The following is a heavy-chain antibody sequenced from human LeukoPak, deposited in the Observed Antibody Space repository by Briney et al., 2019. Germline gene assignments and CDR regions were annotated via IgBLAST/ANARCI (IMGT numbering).Heavy chain of an antibody. CDR1: GFTFSSYA. V-gene: IGHV3-23*01. Sequence: GGSLRLSCAASGFTFSSYAMSWVRQAPGKGLEWVSGISGSGGSTYYADSVKGRFTIFRDNSKNTLYLQMNSLRAEDTAVYYCARGPLIAAAGTWWGQGTLVTVSS. CDR2: ISGSGGST. CDR3: ARGPLIAAAGTW. J-gene: IGHJ4*02. D-gene: IGHD6-13*01.